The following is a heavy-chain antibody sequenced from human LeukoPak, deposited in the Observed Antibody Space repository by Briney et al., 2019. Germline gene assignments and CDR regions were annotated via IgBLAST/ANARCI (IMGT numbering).Heavy chain of an antibody. CDR3: AHSGYDFWSGYYSNWFDP. V-gene: IGHV2-5*02. CDR2: IYWDDDK. J-gene: IGHJ5*02. Sequence: ESGPTLVSPTQTLTLTCTFSGFSLSTSGVGVGWIRQPPGKALEWLALIYWDDDKRYSPSLKSRLTITKDTSKNQVVLTMTNMDPVDTATYYCAHSGYDFWSGYYSNWFDPWGQGTLVTVSS. CDR1: GFSLSTSGVG. D-gene: IGHD3-3*01.